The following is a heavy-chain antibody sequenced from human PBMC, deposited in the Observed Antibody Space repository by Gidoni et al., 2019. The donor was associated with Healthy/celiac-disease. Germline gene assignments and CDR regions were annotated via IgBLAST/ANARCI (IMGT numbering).Heavy chain of an antibody. CDR3: ARDGCSGGSCYFDY. D-gene: IGHD2-15*01. J-gene: IGHJ4*02. V-gene: IGHV1-69*01. Sequence: QVQLVQSGAEGKKTGSAGKVSCKAAGGSFSSYAISWVRQAPGQGLEWMGGIIPIFGTANYAQKFQGRVTITADESTSTAYMELSSLRSEDTAVYYCARDGCSGGSCYFDYWGQGTLVTVSS. CDR2: IIPIFGTA. CDR1: GGSFSSYA.